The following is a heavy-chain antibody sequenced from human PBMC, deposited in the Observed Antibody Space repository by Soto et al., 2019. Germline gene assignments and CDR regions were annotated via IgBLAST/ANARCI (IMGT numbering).Heavy chain of an antibody. V-gene: IGHV4-59*01. CDR1: GGSISSYY. Sequence: SETLSLTCTVFGGSISSYYWSWIRQPPGKGLEWIGYIYYSGSTNYNPSLKSRVTISVDTSKNQFSLKLSSVTAADTAVYYCARARSGWYLDYWGQGTLVTVSS. CDR3: ARARSGWYLDY. CDR2: IYYSGST. J-gene: IGHJ4*02. D-gene: IGHD6-19*01.